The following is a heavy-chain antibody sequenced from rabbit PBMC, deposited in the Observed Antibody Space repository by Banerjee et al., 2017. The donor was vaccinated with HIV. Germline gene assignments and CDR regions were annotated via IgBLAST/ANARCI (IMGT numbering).Heavy chain of an antibody. Sequence: QEQLEESGGDLVKPEGSLTLTCTASGFSFSSGYDMCWVRQAPGKGLEWIGCIDTGSGYTYYASWAKGRFTITRSTSLNTVTLQLNSLTAADTATYFCARRGSDWGDDLWGPGTLVTVS. V-gene: IGHV1S45*01. D-gene: IGHD4-1*01. J-gene: IGHJ6*01. CDR3: ARRGSDWGDDL. CDR1: GFSFSSGYD. CDR2: IDTGSGYT.